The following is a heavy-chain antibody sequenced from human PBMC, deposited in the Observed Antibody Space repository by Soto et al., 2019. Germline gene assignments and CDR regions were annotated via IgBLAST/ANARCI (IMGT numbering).Heavy chain of an antibody. V-gene: IGHV3-23*01. CDR1: GFTFSSYA. CDR2: ISGSGGST. D-gene: IGHD3-22*01. Sequence: PGGSLRLSCAASGFTFSSYAMSWVRQAPGKGLEWVSAISGSGGSTYYADSVKGRFTISRDNSKNTLYLQMNSLRAEDTAVYYCEKDSLHYYDSSGYYYGNYRMDVWGQGSTVTVSS. CDR3: EKDSLHYYDSSGYYYGNYRMDV. J-gene: IGHJ6*02.